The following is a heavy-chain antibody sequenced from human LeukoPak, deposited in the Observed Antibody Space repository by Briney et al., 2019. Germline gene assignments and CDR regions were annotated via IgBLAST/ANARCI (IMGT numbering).Heavy chain of an antibody. CDR3: ARESTRPDTPDFDY. V-gene: IGHV1-2*02. Sequence: ASVKVSCKASGYTFTGYYMHWVRQAPGQGLEWMGWINPNSGGTNYAQKFQGRVTMTMDTSISTAYMELSRLRSHDTAVYYCARESTRPDTPDFDYWGQGILVTVSS. CDR2: INPNSGGT. CDR1: GYTFTGYY. D-gene: IGHD2-2*01. J-gene: IGHJ4*02.